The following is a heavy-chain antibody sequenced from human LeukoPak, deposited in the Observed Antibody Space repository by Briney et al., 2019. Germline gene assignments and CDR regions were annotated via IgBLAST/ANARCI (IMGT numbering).Heavy chain of an antibody. J-gene: IGHJ3*02. CDR2: INPSGGST. V-gene: IGHV1-46*01. Sequence: ASVKVSCKASGYTFTSYYMHWVRQAPGQGLEWMGIINPSGGSTSYAQRFQGIVTMTRDTPTSTVYMELSSLRSEDTAVYYCARRFGYNDAFDIWGQGTMVTVSS. CDR3: ARRFGYNDAFDI. CDR1: GYTFTSYY. D-gene: IGHD5-24*01.